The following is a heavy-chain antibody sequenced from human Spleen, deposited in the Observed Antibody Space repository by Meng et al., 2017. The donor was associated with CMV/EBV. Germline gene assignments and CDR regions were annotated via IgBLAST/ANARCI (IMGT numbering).Heavy chain of an antibody. V-gene: IGHV3-23*01. CDR1: GFIFSNNA. D-gene: IGHD6-13*01. CDR2: ISSSGGST. CDR3: AREAAAPGSPFDH. Sequence: SSGFIFSNNAMSWVRQAPGKGLEWVSAISSSGGSTYYADSVKGRFIISRDNSKNTLHLHLGSLRAADTALYYCAREAAAPGSPFDHWGQGALVTVSS. J-gene: IGHJ5*02.